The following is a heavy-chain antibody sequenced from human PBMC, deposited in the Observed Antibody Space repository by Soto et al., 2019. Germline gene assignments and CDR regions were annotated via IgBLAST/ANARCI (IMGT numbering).Heavy chain of an antibody. CDR1: GGSISSYY. J-gene: IGHJ3*02. V-gene: IGHV4-59*01. CDR3: ARGRLLYYDSLGAFDI. Sequence: QVQLQESGPGLVKPSETLSLTCTVSGGSISSYYWSWIRQPPGKGLGWIGYIYSSGSTNYNPSLKSRVTISVDTSKNQFSLKLSSVTAADTAVYYCARGRLLYYDSLGAFDIWGQGTMVTVSS. CDR2: IYSSGST. D-gene: IGHD3-22*01.